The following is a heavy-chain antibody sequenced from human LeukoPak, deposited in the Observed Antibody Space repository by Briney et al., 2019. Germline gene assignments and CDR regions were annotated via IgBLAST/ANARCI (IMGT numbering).Heavy chain of an antibody. V-gene: IGHV3-23*01. Sequence: PGGSLGLSCAASGFTFSSYAMSWVRQAPGKGLEWVSAISGSGGSTYYADSVKGRFTISRDNSKNTLYLQMNSLRAEDTAVYYCAKDEEQLVHYFDYWGQGTLVTVSS. CDR1: GFTFSSYA. CDR2: ISGSGGST. D-gene: IGHD6-6*01. CDR3: AKDEEQLVHYFDY. J-gene: IGHJ4*02.